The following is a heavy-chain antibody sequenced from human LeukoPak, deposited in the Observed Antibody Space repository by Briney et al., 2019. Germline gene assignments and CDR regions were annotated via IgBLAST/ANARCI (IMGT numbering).Heavy chain of an antibody. V-gene: IGHV4-61*02. Sequence: PSETLSLTCTVSGGSIGSGSYYWGWLRQPAGKGLEWIGRIYTSGSTNYNPSLKSRVTISVDTSKNQFSLKLSSVTAADTAVYYCARERAYYDSSGYYYYMDVWGKGTTVTVSS. CDR1: GGSIGSGSYY. CDR3: ARERAYYDSSGYYYYMDV. J-gene: IGHJ6*03. CDR2: IYTSGST. D-gene: IGHD3-22*01.